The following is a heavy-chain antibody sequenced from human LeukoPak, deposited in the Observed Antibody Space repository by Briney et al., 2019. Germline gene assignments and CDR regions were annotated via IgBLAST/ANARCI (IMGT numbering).Heavy chain of an antibody. D-gene: IGHD4-23*01. CDR2: MSGSGGSI. CDR3: AKYTAVGVRWFDP. Sequence: GGSLRLSCAASGFTFSSYAMSWVRQAPGKGLEWVSAMSGSGGSIYYADSVKGRFTISRDNSKNTLYLQMNSLRVDDTAGYYCAKYTAVGVRWFDPWGQGTLVTVSS. V-gene: IGHV3-23*01. CDR1: GFTFSSYA. J-gene: IGHJ5*02.